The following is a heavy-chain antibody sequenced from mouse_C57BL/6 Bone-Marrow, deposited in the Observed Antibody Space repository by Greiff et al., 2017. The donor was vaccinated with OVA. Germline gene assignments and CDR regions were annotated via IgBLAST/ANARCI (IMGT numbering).Heavy chain of an antibody. Sequence: VQLQQSGPELVKPGASVKISCKASGYAFSSSWMNWVKQRPGKGLEWIGRIYPGDGDTNYNGKFKGKATLTADKSSSTAYMQLSSLTSEDTAVYYCARGVGTRNYFDYWGQGTTLTVSS. CDR2: IYPGDGDT. D-gene: IGHD3-3*01. CDR3: ARGVGTRNYFDY. V-gene: IGHV1-82*01. J-gene: IGHJ2*01. CDR1: GYAFSSSW.